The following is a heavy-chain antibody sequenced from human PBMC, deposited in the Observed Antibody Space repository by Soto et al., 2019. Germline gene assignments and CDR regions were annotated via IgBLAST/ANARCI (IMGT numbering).Heavy chain of an antibody. CDR1: GGSISSYY. V-gene: IGHV4-59*01. J-gene: IGHJ4*02. CDR3: ARLDGDYSTYYFDY. D-gene: IGHD4-17*01. CDR2: IYYSGST. Sequence: SETLSLTCTVSGGSISSYYWSWIRQPPGKGLEWIGYIYYSGSTNYNPSLKSRVTISVDTSKNQFSLKLSSVTAADTAVYYCARLDGDYSTYYFDYWGQGTLVTVS.